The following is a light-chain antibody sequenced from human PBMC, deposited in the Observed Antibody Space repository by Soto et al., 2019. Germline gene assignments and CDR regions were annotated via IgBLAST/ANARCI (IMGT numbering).Light chain of an antibody. CDR2: AAS. J-gene: IGKJ1*01. Sequence: DIQLTQSPSSLSASVGDRVTITCRASQTISNYLNWYQHRPAKAPRVLIYAASSLQSGVPPRFGGSGSGTDFTLTISDLQPEDFATYYCQQTYSTLWTFGQGTKVYIK. CDR3: QQTYSTLWT. V-gene: IGKV1-39*01. CDR1: QTISNY.